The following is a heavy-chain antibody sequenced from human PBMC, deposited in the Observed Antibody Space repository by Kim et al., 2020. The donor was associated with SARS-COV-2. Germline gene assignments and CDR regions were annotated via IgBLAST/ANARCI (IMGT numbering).Heavy chain of an antibody. D-gene: IGHD4-17*01. J-gene: IGHJ4*02. V-gene: IGHV4-39*01. CDR3: ARQSADDYGDPNRVDY. CDR2: IYYSGST. CDR1: GGSISSSSYY. Sequence: SETLSLTCTVSGGSISSSSYYWGWIRQPPGKGLEWIGSIYYSGSTYYNPSLKSRVTISVDTSKNQFSLKLSSVTAADTAVYYCARQSADDYGDPNRVDYWGQGTLVTVSS.